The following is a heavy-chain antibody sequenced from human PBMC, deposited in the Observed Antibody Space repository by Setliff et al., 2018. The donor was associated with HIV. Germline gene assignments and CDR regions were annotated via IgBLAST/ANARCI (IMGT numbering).Heavy chain of an antibody. V-gene: IGHV3-49*03. CDR1: GFSIDDYA. J-gene: IGHJ4*02. CDR3: TSIGRDMVRGVIPDY. D-gene: IGHD3-10*01. CDR2: VRGIAYGGTT. Sequence: GGSLRLSCTASGFSIDDYAMNWFCQAPGRGLEWVGLVRGIAYGGTTEYAASVRGRFTISRDDSKNIAYLQMNSLKTEDTAVYYCTSIGRDMVRGVIPDYWGQGTLVTVSS.